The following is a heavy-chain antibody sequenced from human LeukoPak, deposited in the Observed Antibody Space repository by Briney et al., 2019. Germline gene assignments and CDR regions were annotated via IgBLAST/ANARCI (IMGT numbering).Heavy chain of an antibody. CDR2: IYYSGTA. V-gene: IGHV4-30-4*08. CDR3: ARHGGNLGSFNF. D-gene: IGHD3-16*01. Sequence: SETLSLTCTVSGGSISSGDFYWSWVRQHPEQGLEWIGYIYYSGTAYYNPSLKSRVTMSVDMSKHQFSLRLTSVTAADTAVYYCARHGGNLGSFNFWGQGSLVTVSS. CDR1: GGSISSGDFY. J-gene: IGHJ4*02.